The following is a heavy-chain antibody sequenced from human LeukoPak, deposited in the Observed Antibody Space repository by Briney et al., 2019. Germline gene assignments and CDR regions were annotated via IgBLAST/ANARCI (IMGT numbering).Heavy chain of an antibody. V-gene: IGHV1-2*02. CDR2: INPNSGGT. J-gene: IGHJ6*03. D-gene: IGHD2-15*01. Sequence: ASVKVSCKASGYTFTGYYMHWVRQAPGQGLEWMGWINPNSGGTNYAQKFQGRVTMTRDTSISTAYMELRSLRSDDTAVYYCARGYCSGGSCYGVGYFYYYMDVWGKGTTVTVSS. CDR1: GYTFTGYY. CDR3: ARGYCSGGSCYGVGYFYYYMDV.